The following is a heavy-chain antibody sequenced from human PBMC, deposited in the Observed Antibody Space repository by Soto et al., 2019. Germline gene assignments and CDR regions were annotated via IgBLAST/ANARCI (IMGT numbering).Heavy chain of an antibody. CDR2: IYHSGST. V-gene: IGHV4-30-2*01. CDR1: GGSISSGGYS. D-gene: IGHD2-21*01. Sequence: SETLSLTCAVSGGSISSGGYSWSWIRQPPGKGLEWIGYIYHSGSTYYNPSLKSRVTISVDRSKSQFSLKLSSVTAADTAVYYCARVRGPYCGGECYPPTPNWFDPWGQGTLVTVSS. J-gene: IGHJ5*02. CDR3: ARVRGPYCGGECYPPTPNWFDP.